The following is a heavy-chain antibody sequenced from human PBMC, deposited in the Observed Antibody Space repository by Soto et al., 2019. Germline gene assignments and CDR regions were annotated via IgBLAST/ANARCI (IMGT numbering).Heavy chain of an antibody. CDR2: ISAYNGNT. V-gene: IGHV1-18*04. CDR1: GYTFTSYG. D-gene: IGHD6-19*01. J-gene: IGHJ5*02. Sequence: ASVKVSCKASGYTFTSYGISWVRQAPGQGLEWMGWISAYNGNTNYAQKLQGRVTMTTDTSTSTAYMELRSLRSDDTAVYYCARVGHQWLPPPQNWFDPWGHGTLVTVSS. CDR3: ARVGHQWLPPPQNWFDP.